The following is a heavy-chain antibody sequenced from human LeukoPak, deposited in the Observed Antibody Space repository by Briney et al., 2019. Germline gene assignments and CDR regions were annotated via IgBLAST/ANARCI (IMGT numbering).Heavy chain of an antibody. CDR3: ARGYHYLYAEYFQH. CDR2: MNPNSGNT. D-gene: IGHD3-22*01. J-gene: IGHJ1*01. CDR1: GYTFTSYD. Sequence: ASVNVSCKASGYTFTSYDINWVRQATGQGLEWMGWMNPNSGNTGYAQKFQGRVTMTRNTSISTAYMELSSLRSEDAAVYYCARGYHYLYAEYFQHWGQGTLVTVSS. V-gene: IGHV1-8*01.